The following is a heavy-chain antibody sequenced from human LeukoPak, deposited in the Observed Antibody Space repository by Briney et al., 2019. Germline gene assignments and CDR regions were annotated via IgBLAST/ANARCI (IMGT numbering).Heavy chain of an antibody. V-gene: IGHV3-7*01. CDR2: IKQEGSEK. D-gene: IGHD6-13*01. J-gene: IGHJ4*02. CDR3: ARDRLGQQLVAY. Sequence: GGSLRLSCAASGFTFSSYWMSWVRQAPGKGLEWVANIKQEGSEKYYVDSVKGRFTISRDNAKNSLYLQMNSLGAEDTAVYYCARDRLGQQLVAYWRQGTLVTVSS. CDR1: GFTFSSYW.